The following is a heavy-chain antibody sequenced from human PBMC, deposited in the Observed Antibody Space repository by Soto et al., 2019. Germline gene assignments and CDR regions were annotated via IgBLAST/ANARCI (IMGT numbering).Heavy chain of an antibody. CDR1: GYTFTSYD. V-gene: IGHV1-8*01. J-gene: IGHJ6*02. D-gene: IGHD3-9*01. CDR2: MNPNSGNT. Sequence: QVQLVQSGAEVKKPGASVKVSCKASGYTFTSYDINWVRQATGQGLEWMGWMNPNSGNTGYAQKFQGRVTMTRNTSISTAYMELSSLRSEDTAVYYCARGLLRIVYYYYGMDVWGQGTTVTVSS. CDR3: ARGLLRIVYYYYGMDV.